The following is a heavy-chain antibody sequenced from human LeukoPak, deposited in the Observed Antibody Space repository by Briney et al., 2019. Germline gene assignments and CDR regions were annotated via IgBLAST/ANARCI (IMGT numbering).Heavy chain of an antibody. V-gene: IGHV1-69*01. CDR1: EGTFSGYA. Sequence: ASVKVSCKASEGTFSGYAISWVRQAPGQGLEWMGGIIPIFGTANYAQKFQGRVTITADESTSTAYMELSSLRSEDTAVYYCARGGQYSGYDYDYWGQGTLVTVSS. CDR3: ARGGQYSGYDYDY. CDR2: IIPIFGTA. J-gene: IGHJ4*02. D-gene: IGHD5-12*01.